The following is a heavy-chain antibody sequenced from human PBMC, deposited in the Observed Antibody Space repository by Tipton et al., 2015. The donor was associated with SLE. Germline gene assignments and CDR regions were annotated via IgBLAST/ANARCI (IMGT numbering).Heavy chain of an antibody. CDR1: GFTVSSSY. D-gene: IGHD1-26*01. J-gene: IGHJ4*02. V-gene: IGHV3-53*05. CDR3: AREWEDYGLSFDY. Sequence: SLRLSCVASGFTVSSSYMSWVRQAPGKGLEWVSVIYSAGSTYYADSVKGRFTISRDNSKNTLYLQMNSLRAEDTAVYYCAREWEDYGLSFDYWGQGSLVTVSS. CDR2: IYSAGST.